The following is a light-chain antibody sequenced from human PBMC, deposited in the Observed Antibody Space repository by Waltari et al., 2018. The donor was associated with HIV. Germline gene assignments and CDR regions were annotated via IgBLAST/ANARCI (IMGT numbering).Light chain of an antibody. CDR2: WAS. V-gene: IGKV4-1*01. Sequence: DIVMTQSPDSLALSLGERATINCKSNQSVLYSSNNKNFLAWYQQKSGQRPKLLVYWASTRESGVPDRFCGSGSGTDFTLTISSLQAEDVAVYFCQQHYTTPYTFGQGTKLEIK. CDR1: QSVLYSSNNKNF. J-gene: IGKJ2*01. CDR3: QQHYTTPYT.